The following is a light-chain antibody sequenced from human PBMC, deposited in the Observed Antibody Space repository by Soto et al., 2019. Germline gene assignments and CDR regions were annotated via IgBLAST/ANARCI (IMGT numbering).Light chain of an antibody. Sequence: EIVLTQSPATLSLSPGERATLSCRASQSVSGNLAWYQQKPGQAPRLLIYGASSRATGIPDRFSGSGSGTDFTLTISRLEPEDFAVYYCQQYGSSLRTFGQGTKVDIK. CDR3: QQYGSSLRT. CDR1: QSVSGN. J-gene: IGKJ1*01. CDR2: GAS. V-gene: IGKV3-20*01.